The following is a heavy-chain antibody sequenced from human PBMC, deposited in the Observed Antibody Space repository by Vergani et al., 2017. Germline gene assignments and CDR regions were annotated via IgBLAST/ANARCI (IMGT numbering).Heavy chain of an antibody. CDR2: IHSGGST. Sequence: EVQLVESGGGLVQPGGSLRLSCAASGFTVSSNYMSWVRQAPGKGLEWVSVIHSGGSTYYADSVKGRFTISRDNSKNTLYLQMNSLRAEDTAVYYCARDVGAREFYYYGMDVWGQGTTVTVSS. V-gene: IGHV3-66*02. CDR1: GFTVSSNY. CDR3: ARDVGAREFYYYGMDV. J-gene: IGHJ6*02. D-gene: IGHD1-26*01.